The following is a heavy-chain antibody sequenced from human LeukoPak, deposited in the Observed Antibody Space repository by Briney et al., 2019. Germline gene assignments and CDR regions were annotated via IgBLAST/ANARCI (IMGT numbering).Heavy chain of an antibody. CDR2: INPNSGGT. V-gene: IGHV1-2*02. Sequence: ASVKVSCKASGYTFTGYYMHWVRQAPGQGLEWMGWINPNSGGTNYAQKFQGRVTMTRDTSISTAYMELSRLRSDDTAVYYCARSPPRVLLWLGESPYHLDYWGQGTLVTVSS. J-gene: IGHJ4*02. D-gene: IGHD3-10*01. CDR3: ARSPPRVLLWLGESPYHLDY. CDR1: GYTFTGYY.